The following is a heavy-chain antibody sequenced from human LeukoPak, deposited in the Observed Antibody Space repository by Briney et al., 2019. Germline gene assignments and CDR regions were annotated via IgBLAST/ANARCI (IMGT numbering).Heavy chain of an antibody. V-gene: IGHV1-2*02. CDR3: ARRGSSTSSYYYAMDA. J-gene: IGHJ6*02. D-gene: IGHD2-2*01. Sequence: ASVPVSYKASGYTFTDYYMQWLRQAPGTGLASMRWINPNSGGTNCGQKFQGRVSMTRDSSISTAYMELSRLRSDDTAVYYCARRGSSTSSYYYAMDAWGQGTTVTVSS. CDR1: GYTFTDYY. CDR2: INPNSGGT.